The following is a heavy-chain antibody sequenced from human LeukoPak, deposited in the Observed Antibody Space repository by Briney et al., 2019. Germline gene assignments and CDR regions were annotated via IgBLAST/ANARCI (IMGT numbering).Heavy chain of an antibody. D-gene: IGHD3-10*01. CDR1: GGSFSGYY. Sequence: SETLSLTCAVYGGSFSGYYWSWIRQPPGKGLEWIGEINHSGSTNYNPSLKSRVTILVDTSKIQFSLKLSSVTAADTVVYYCASTAAYGSGSGWGQGTLVTVSS. CDR2: INHSGST. J-gene: IGHJ4*02. V-gene: IGHV4-34*01. CDR3: ASTAAYGSGSG.